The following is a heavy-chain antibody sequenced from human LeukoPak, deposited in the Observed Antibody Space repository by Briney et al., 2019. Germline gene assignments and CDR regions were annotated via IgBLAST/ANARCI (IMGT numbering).Heavy chain of an antibody. CDR3: ARRALSVSTVRGVNWYFDL. Sequence: NPSETLSLTCTVSGGSISSYDWSWIRQPPGKGLEWVGYIYYGGSTNYNPSLKSRVTISVDTSKNRFSLNLNSVTAADTAVYFCARRALSVSTVRGVNWYFDLWGRGTLVTVSS. CDR1: GGSISSYD. D-gene: IGHD3-10*02. J-gene: IGHJ2*01. V-gene: IGHV4-59*01. CDR2: IYYGGST.